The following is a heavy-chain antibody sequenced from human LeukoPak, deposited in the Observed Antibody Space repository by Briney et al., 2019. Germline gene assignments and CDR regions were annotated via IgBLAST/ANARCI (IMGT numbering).Heavy chain of an antibody. J-gene: IGHJ4*02. CDR3: ARERWECQLLSLWDY. D-gene: IGHD2-2*01. CDR2: IWYDGSNK. CDR1: GFTFSSYG. V-gene: IGHV3-33*01. Sequence: GGSLRLSCAASGFTFSSYGMHWVRQAPGKGLEWVAVIWYDGSNKYYADSVKGRFTISRDNSKNTLYLQMNSLRAEDTAVYYCARERWECQLLSLWDYWRQGTLVTVSS.